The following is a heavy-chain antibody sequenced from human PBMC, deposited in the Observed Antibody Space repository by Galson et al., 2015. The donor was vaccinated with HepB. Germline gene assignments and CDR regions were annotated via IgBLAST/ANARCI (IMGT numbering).Heavy chain of an antibody. D-gene: IGHD6-6*01. CDR3: ARDGPSYSRSRVFDP. CDR1: GFTFSSYS. J-gene: IGHJ5*02. CDR2: ISSSSSYI. Sequence: SLRLSCAASGFTFSSYSMNWVRQAPGKGLEWVSSISSSSSYIYYADSVKGRFTISRDNAKNSLYLQMNSLRAEDTAVYYCARDGPSYSRSRVFDPWGQGTLVTVSS. V-gene: IGHV3-21*01.